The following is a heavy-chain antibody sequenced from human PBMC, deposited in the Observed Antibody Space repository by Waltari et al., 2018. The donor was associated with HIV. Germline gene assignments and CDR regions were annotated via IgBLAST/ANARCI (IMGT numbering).Heavy chain of an antibody. Sequence: VESGGRLVQPGGSLGLSCAASGFTFRRSWMHWVRQAPGKGLVWVSSISSDGSTTNYADSVKGRLTISRDNAKNTLYLQMNSLRADDTAVYYCARENTMTYYDALDIWGQGTMVTVSS. CDR1: GFTFRRSW. D-gene: IGHD4-17*01. J-gene: IGHJ3*02. CDR2: ISSDGSTT. CDR3: ARENTMTYYDALDI. V-gene: IGHV3-74*01.